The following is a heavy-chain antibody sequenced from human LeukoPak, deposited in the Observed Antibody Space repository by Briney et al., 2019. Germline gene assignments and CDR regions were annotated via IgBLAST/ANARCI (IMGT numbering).Heavy chain of an antibody. CDR1: GFTFSTYS. CDR3: AKDKGSNSVGTIRYYYNGIDV. Sequence: GGSLRLSCAASGFTFSTYSMHWVRQGPGKGLEYASGISNYGGRTYYAKSVKGRFTVSRDNIKKTLYLQMGSLGAEDMAMYYCAKDKGSNSVGTIRYYYNGIDVWGQGTTVTVSS. J-gene: IGHJ6*02. CDR2: ISNYGGRT. D-gene: IGHD2-2*02. V-gene: IGHV3-64*01.